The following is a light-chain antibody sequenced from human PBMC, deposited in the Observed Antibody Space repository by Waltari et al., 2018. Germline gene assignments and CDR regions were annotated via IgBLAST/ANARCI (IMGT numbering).Light chain of an antibody. Sequence: QSALTQSASVAGSPGQSITISCTGTSRTVGGYNYVSWYPQHPGKAPQPMIYDVSKRPSGVSNRFSGSKSGNTASLTISGLQAEDEADYYCSSYTSSSTSALYVFGTGTKVTVL. CDR2: DVS. J-gene: IGLJ1*01. V-gene: IGLV2-14*01. CDR3: SSYTSSSTSALYV. CDR1: SRTVGGYNY.